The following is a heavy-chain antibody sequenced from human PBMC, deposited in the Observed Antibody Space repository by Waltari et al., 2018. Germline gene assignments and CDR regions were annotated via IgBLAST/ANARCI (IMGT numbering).Heavy chain of an antibody. V-gene: IGHV4-39*01. J-gene: IGHJ4*02. CDR3: ARHLPHIVVVPAAISY. CDR1: GGSISRSSYY. Sequence: QLQLQESGPGLVKPSETLSLTCTVSGGSISRSSYYWGWIRQPPGKGLEWIGSIYYSGSTYYNPSLKSRVTISVDTSKNQFSLKLSSVTAADTAVYYCARHLPHIVVVPAAISYWGQGTLVTVSS. CDR2: IYYSGST. D-gene: IGHD2-2*01.